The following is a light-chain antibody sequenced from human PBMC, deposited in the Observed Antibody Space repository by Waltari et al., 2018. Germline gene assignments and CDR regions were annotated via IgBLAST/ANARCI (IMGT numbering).Light chain of an antibody. CDR2: DNN. Sequence: QSVLTQPPSVSAAPGQKVTTSCPGTSSHIGHNFVSWYQQFPGTAPNLLIYDNNMRPSGIPDRFSGSKSGTSATLGITGLQSGDEADYHCGTWDSSLSAVVFGGGTKLTVL. V-gene: IGLV1-51*01. CDR3: GTWDSSLSAVV. J-gene: IGLJ3*02. CDR1: SSHIGHNF.